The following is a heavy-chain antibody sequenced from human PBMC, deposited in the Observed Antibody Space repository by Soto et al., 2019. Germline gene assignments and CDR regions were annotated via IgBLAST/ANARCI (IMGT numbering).Heavy chain of an antibody. Sequence: GGSLRLSCAASGFTFSDYWMSWVRQAPGKGPEWVANIKFDGSEKQYVDSVKVRFSISRDNSRNSLFLQMNSLRAGDTAVYYCVKDGGYCSSTTCYSPRNHYFDSWGQGTLVTVSS. V-gene: IGHV3-7*03. CDR3: VKDGGYCSSTTCYSPRNHYFDS. D-gene: IGHD2-2*01. J-gene: IGHJ4*02. CDR1: GFTFSDYW. CDR2: IKFDGSEK.